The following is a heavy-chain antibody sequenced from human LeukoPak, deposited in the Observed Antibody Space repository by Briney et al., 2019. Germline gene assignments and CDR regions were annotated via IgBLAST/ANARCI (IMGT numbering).Heavy chain of an antibody. CDR1: GYTFTSYG. CDR2: ISAYNGNT. Sequence: GASVKVSCKASGYTFTSYGISWVRQAPGQGLEWMGWISAYNGNTNYAQKLQGRVTMTTDTSTSTAYMELRSLRSDDTAVYYCARGGRITMVRGVIYGVDYWGQGTLVTVSS. V-gene: IGHV1-18*01. CDR3: ARGGRITMVRGVIYGVDY. D-gene: IGHD3-10*01. J-gene: IGHJ4*02.